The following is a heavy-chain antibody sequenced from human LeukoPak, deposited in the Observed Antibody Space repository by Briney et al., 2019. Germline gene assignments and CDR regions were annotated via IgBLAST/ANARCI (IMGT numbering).Heavy chain of an antibody. CDR3: ARNDYGDYGGAFGI. CDR2: ISAYNGNT. D-gene: IGHD4-17*01. CDR1: GYTFTSYG. J-gene: IGHJ3*02. V-gene: IGHV1-18*01. Sequence: ASVKVSCKASGYTFTSYGISWVRQAPGQGLEWMGWISAYNGNTNYAQKLQGRVTMTTDTSTGTAYMELRSLRSDDTAVYYCARNDYGDYGGAFGIWGQGTMVTVSS.